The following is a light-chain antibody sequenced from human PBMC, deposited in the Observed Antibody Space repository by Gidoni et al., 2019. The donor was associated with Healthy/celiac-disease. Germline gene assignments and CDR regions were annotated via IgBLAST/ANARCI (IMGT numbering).Light chain of an antibody. V-gene: IGLV3-19*01. Sequence: SSEPTQDPAVSVALGQTVRSTCQGDSLRSYYASWYQQKPGQAPVLVIYGKNNRPAGIPDRFSCSSSGNTASLTITGAQAEDEADYYCNSRDSSGNHLVFGGGTKLTVL. CDR1: SLRSYY. CDR2: GKN. CDR3: NSRDSSGNHLV. J-gene: IGLJ2*01.